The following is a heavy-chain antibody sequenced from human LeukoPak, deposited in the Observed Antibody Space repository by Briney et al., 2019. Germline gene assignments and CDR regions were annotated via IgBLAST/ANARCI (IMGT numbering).Heavy chain of an antibody. CDR2: IYYSGTT. V-gene: IGHV4-38-2*02. CDR1: GYSISSGYY. D-gene: IGHD3-10*01. CDR3: ACYYGSGSYNHYYYYMDV. J-gene: IGHJ6*03. Sequence: SETLSLTCTVSGYSISSGYYWGWIRQPPGKGLEWIGNIYYSGTTYYNPSLKGRVTISVDTSKNQFSLKLSSVTAADTAVYYCACYYGSGSYNHYYYYMDVWGKGTTVTVSS.